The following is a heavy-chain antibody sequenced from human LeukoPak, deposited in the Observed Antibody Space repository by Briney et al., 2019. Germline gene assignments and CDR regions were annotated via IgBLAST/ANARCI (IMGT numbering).Heavy chain of an antibody. CDR2: IYSGGST. D-gene: IGHD3-22*01. J-gene: IGHJ4*02. CDR1: GFTDRSNY. Sequence: PGGSLRLSCAASGFTDRSNYMSWVRQAPGKGLEWVSVIYSGGSTYYADSVKGRFTISRDNSKNTLYLQMNSLRAEDTAVYYCARDYYDSRGYYYFDYWGQGTLVTVSS. V-gene: IGHV3-53*01. CDR3: ARDYYDSRGYYYFDY.